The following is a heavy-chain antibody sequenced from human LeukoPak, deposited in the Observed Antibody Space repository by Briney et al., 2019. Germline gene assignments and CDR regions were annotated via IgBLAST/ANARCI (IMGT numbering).Heavy chain of an antibody. CDR1: GGSISSYY. J-gene: IGHJ6*03. V-gene: IGHV4-59*01. D-gene: IGHD4-17*01. Sequence: SETLSLTCTVSGGSISSYYWSWIRQPPGKGLEWIGYIYYSGSTNYNPSLKSRVTISVDTSKNQSSLKLSSVTAADTAVYYCARLGTYGDYPNPYYYYYYYMDVWGKGTTVTVSS. CDR3: ARLGTYGDYPNPYYYYYYYMDV. CDR2: IYYSGST.